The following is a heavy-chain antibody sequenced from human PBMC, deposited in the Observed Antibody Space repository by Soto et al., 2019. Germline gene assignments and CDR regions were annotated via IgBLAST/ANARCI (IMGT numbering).Heavy chain of an antibody. CDR1: GGSISSGGYS. Sequence: QLQLQESGSGLVKPSQTLSLTCAVSGGSISSGGYSWSWIRQPPGKGLEWIGYIYHSGSTYYNPSLKSRVIISVDRSKNQFSLKLSSVPAADTAVYSCARAGGLGAVAADYWGQGTLVTVSS. D-gene: IGHD6-19*01. CDR3: ARAGGLGAVAADY. CDR2: IYHSGST. J-gene: IGHJ4*02. V-gene: IGHV4-30-2*01.